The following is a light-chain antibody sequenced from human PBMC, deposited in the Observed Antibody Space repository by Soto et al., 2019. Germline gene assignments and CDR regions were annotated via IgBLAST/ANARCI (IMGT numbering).Light chain of an antibody. J-gene: IGKJ5*01. CDR1: QAISSY. CDR2: AAS. Sequence: IQLTQSPSSLSASAGDRVSITCRASQAISSYLAWYQQKPGRAPKLLIYAASTLQSGVPSRFSGSGSGTEFTLTITSPQPEDFATYYCQQLNSFPITFGQGTRLEIK. V-gene: IGKV1-9*01. CDR3: QQLNSFPIT.